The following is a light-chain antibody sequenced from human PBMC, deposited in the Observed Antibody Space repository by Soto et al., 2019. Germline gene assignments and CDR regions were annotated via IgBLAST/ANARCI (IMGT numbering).Light chain of an antibody. CDR3: QSYDGSLSGYV. CDR1: SSNIGAGYD. Sequence: QSVLTQPPSVSGAPGQRGTISCTWSSSNIGAGYDVHWYQQLPGTAPKLLIYGNSNRPSGVPDRFSGSKSGTSSSLTITGLQAEDEADDYCQSYDGSLSGYVFGTGTKLTVL. J-gene: IGLJ1*01. V-gene: IGLV1-40*01. CDR2: GNS.